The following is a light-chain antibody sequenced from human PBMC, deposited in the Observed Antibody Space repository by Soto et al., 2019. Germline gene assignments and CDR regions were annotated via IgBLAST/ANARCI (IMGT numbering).Light chain of an antibody. Sequence: QSVLTQSASVSGSPGQSITISCTGASTDVDGYDYVSWYQQHPGQAPKLMIYDVNNRPSGVSYRFSGSKSGDTASLTISGLQAEDDADYYCSSYTSSAPFYVFGTGTKLTVL. J-gene: IGLJ1*01. CDR1: STDVDGYDY. V-gene: IGLV2-14*03. CDR3: SSYTSSAPFYV. CDR2: DVN.